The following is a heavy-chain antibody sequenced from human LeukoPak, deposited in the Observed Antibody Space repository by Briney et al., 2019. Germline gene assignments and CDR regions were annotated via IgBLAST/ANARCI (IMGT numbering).Heavy chain of an antibody. J-gene: IGHJ5*02. D-gene: IGHD6-13*01. CDR2: IKQDGSEK. V-gene: IGHV3-7*03. Sequence: GGSLRLSCAASGFTFSSDWMSWVRQAPGKGLEWVANIKQDGSEKYYVDSVKGRFTISRDNAKNSLYLQMNSLRAEDTAVYYCARDRVAAAGTNWFDPWGQGTLVTVSS. CDR1: GFTFSSDW. CDR3: ARDRVAAAGTNWFDP.